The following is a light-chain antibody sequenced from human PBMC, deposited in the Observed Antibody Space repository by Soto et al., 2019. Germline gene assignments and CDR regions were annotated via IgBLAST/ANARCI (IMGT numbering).Light chain of an antibody. J-gene: IGLJ3*02. CDR2: EVN. V-gene: IGLV2-14*01. CDR3: SSYTSSGTWV. Sequence: QSALTQPASVSGSPGQPITISCTGTSSDIGGYNYVSWYQQFPGKAPKLMISEVNNRPSGVSSRFSGSRSGNTASLTISGVQAEDEAAYYCSSYTSSGTWVFGGGTKLTVL. CDR1: SSDIGGYNY.